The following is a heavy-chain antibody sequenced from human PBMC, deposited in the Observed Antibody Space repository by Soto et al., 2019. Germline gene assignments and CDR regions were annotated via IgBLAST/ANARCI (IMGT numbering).Heavy chain of an antibody. CDR3: ARGAAGIAVAGPSYYFDY. D-gene: IGHD6-19*01. CDR1: GYTFTSYG. V-gene: IGHV1-18*01. Sequence: ASVKVSCKASGYTFTSYGISWVRQAPGQGLEWMGRISAYNGNTNYAQKLQGRVTITADKSTSTAYMELSSLRSEDTAVYYCARGAAGIAVAGPSYYFDYWGQGTLVTVSS. CDR2: ISAYNGNT. J-gene: IGHJ4*02.